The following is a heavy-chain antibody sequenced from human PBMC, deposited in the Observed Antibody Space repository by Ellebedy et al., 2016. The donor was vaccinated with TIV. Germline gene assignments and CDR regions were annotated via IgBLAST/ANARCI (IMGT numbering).Heavy chain of an antibody. D-gene: IGHD3-22*01. V-gene: IGHV3-21*04. J-gene: IGHJ4*02. Sequence: PGGSLRLSCAASGFTFSSYSMNWVRQAPGKGLEWVSSISSSSSYIYYADSVKGRFTISRANSKNTLYLQMNSLRAEDTAVYYCARGRDWYYDSSGYYDYWGQGTLVTVSS. CDR3: ARGRDWYYDSSGYYDY. CDR2: ISSSSSYI. CDR1: GFTFSSYS.